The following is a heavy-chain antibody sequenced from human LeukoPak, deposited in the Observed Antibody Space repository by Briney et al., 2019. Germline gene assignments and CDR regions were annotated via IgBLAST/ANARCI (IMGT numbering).Heavy chain of an antibody. CDR2: INPSGGST. D-gene: IGHD2-21*01. V-gene: IGHV1-46*01. CDR3: ARDESISILWW. CDR1: GYTFTNYY. J-gene: IGHJ1*01. Sequence: GASVKVSCKASGYTFTNYYMHWVRQAPGQGLEWMGIINPSGGSTNYAQKFQGRVTMTRDTSTSTVYMEPSSLRSEDTAVYYCARDESISILWWWGQGTLVTVSS.